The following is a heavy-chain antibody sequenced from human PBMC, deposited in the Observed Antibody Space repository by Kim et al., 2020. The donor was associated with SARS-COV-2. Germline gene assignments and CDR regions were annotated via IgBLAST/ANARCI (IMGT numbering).Heavy chain of an antibody. CDR3: GRLDFGDDY. CDR1: GFTVSSYV. Sequence: GGSLRLSCAASGFTVSSYVMSWVRQTPGKGLEWVSLIYPDGYPYYADSVKGGFTISRDTSESTLYLQMNSLRADDTAAYYCGRLDFGDDYWGQGTLVTVS. CDR2: IYPDGYP. V-gene: IGHV3-53*01. D-gene: IGHD4-17*01. J-gene: IGHJ4*02.